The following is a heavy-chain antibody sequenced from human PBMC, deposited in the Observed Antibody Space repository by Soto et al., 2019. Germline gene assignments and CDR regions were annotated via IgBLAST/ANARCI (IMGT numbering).Heavy chain of an antibody. Sequence: QVQLVESGGGVVQPGRSLRLSCAASGFTFSSYGMHWVRQAPGKGLEWVAVISYDGSNKYYADSVKGQFTISRDNSKNTLYLQMNSLRAEDTAVYYCATRPLRRNEDYGDLFDYWGQGTLVTVSS. CDR1: GFTFSSYG. V-gene: IGHV3-30*03. CDR3: ATRPLRRNEDYGDLFDY. D-gene: IGHD4-17*01. J-gene: IGHJ4*02. CDR2: ISYDGSNK.